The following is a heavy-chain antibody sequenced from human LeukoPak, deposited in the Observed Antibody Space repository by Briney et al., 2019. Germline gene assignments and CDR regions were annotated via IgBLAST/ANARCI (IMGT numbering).Heavy chain of an antibody. CDR1: GFTFSSYS. V-gene: IGHV3-48*01. CDR3: ASVAYGNWFDP. CDR2: ISSSSSTI. D-gene: IGHD4-17*01. Sequence: TGGSLRLSCAASGFTFSSYSMNWVRQAPGKGLECVSYISSSSSTIYYADSVKGRFTISRDNAKNSLYLQMNSLRAEDTAVYYCASVAYGNWFDPWGQRTLVTVSS. J-gene: IGHJ5*02.